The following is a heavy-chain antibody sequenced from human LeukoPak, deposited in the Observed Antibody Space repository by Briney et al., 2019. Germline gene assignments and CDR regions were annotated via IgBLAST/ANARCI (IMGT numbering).Heavy chain of an antibody. J-gene: IGHJ4*02. CDR3: ARVVGAVIDY. CDR2: ISYDGSNK. D-gene: IGHD1-26*01. Sequence: GGSLRLSCAASGFTFSSYAMHWVRQAPGKGLEWVAVISYDGSNKYYADSVKGRFTISRDNSKNTLYLQMNSLRAEDTAVYYCARVVGAVIDYWGQGTLVTVSS. V-gene: IGHV3-30*04. CDR1: GFTFSSYA.